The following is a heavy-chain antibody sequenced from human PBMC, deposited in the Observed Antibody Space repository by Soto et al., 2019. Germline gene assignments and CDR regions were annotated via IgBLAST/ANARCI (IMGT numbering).Heavy chain of an antibody. CDR3: ARGDEYSSGHFYFDY. CDR2: ISYSGST. D-gene: IGHD6-19*01. CDR1: GASISNYY. Sequence: PSETLSLTCTVSGASISNYYWSWVRQPPGKGLEWIGYISYSGSTNYNPSLKSRVTISDDTSKNQFSLKLNSVTAADTAVYYCARGDEYSSGHFYFDYGGQGALVTVSS. J-gene: IGHJ4*02. V-gene: IGHV4-59*01.